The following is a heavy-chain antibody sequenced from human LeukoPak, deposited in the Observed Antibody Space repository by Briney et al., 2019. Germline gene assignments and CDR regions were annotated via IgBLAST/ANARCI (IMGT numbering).Heavy chain of an antibody. D-gene: IGHD2-2*01. V-gene: IGHV1-69*05. Sequence: ASVKVSCKASGYTFTTHGISWVRQAPGQGLEWMGGIIPIFDTANYAQKFQGRVTITTDESTSTAYMELSSLRSEDTAVYYCAREPSLRYCSSTSCQMYVGGKGTTVTVSS. J-gene: IGHJ6*04. CDR2: IIPIFDTA. CDR1: GYTFTTHG. CDR3: AREPSLRYCSSTSCQMYV.